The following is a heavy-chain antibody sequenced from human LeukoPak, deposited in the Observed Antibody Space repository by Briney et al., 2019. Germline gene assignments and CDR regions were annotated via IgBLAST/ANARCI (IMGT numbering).Heavy chain of an antibody. V-gene: IGHV3-23*01. D-gene: IGHD1-26*01. CDR2: ISDSGGST. CDR1: GFTFSSYT. Sequence: GGSLRLSCAASGFTFSSYTMSWVRQAPGKGLEWVSAISDSGGSTYYADSVKSRFTISRDNSKNTLYLQMNSLRAEDTAVYYCAKPQWELLDWGQGTLVTVSS. J-gene: IGHJ4*02. CDR3: AKPQWELLD.